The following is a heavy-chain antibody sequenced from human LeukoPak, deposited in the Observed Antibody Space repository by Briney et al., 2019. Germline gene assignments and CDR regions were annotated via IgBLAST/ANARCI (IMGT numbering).Heavy chain of an antibody. J-gene: IGHJ6*03. CDR1: GFTFSSYA. Sequence: GGSLRLSCAASGFTFSSYAMHWVRQAPGKGLEWVAVISYDGSNKYYADSVKGRFTISRDNSKNTLYLQMNSLRAEDTAVYYCASNVGAFYYYYYMDVWGKGTTVTVSS. V-gene: IGHV3-30*04. CDR3: ASNVGAFYYYYYMDV. CDR2: ISYDGSNK. D-gene: IGHD2-8*01.